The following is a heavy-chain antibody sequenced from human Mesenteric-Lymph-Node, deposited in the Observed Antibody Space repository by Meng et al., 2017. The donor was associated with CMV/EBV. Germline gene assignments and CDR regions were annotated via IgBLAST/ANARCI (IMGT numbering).Heavy chain of an antibody. CDR3: ARRAHDYGDYAGY. Sequence: AASGFTFSSFWMNWIRQAPGKGLEWVATIRQDGTEKYYVDSVKGRFTISRDNAKDSLYLQMNNLRAEDTAVYYCARRAHDYGDYAGYWGQGTLVTSPQ. D-gene: IGHD4-17*01. CDR1: GFTFSSFW. J-gene: IGHJ4*02. V-gene: IGHV3-7*01. CDR2: IRQDGTEK.